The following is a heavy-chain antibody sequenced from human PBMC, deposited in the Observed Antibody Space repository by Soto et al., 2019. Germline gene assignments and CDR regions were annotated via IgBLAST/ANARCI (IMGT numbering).Heavy chain of an antibody. Sequence: QVQLVQSGAEVRKPGSSVKVSCKASGLTYSSSAISWVRQAPGQGPAWMGGINPILGTPDYAPKFQGRVTITADESTRTVYMDLGSLRSEDTAMYYCARGGVDVVATSAFDYWGQGTLVTVSS. D-gene: IGHD5-12*01. J-gene: IGHJ4*02. CDR3: ARGGVDVVATSAFDY. CDR1: GLTYSSSA. CDR2: INPILGTP. V-gene: IGHV1-69*01.